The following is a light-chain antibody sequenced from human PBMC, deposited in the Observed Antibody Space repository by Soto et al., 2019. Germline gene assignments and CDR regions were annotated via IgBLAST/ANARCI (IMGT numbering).Light chain of an antibody. CDR2: EVS. J-gene: IGLJ1*01. CDR3: SSFTSAYTFV. Sequence: QSVVAQPASVSGAPGQSIAISCTGTSSDVGGYNYVSWYQQHPGKAPKLLISEVSIRPSGVSDRFSGSKSGNTASLTISGLQTEDEADYYCSSFTSAYTFVFGSGTKVTVL. V-gene: IGLV2-14*01. CDR1: SSDVGGYNY.